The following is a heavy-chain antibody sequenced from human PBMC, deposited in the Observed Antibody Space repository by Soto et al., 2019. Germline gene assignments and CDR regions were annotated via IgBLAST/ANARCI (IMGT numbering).Heavy chain of an antibody. CDR2: FDPEDGET. V-gene: IGHV1-24*01. CDR3: ATDLAAFSSSWYPWGMDF. CDR1: GYTLIELS. D-gene: IGHD6-13*01. J-gene: IGHJ6*02. Sequence: ASVKVSCKVSGYTLIELSMHWVRQAPGKGLEWMGGFDPEDGETIYAQKFQGRVTMTEDTSTDTAYMELSSLRSEDTAVYYCATDLAAFSSSWYPWGMDFWGQGTTVTVSS.